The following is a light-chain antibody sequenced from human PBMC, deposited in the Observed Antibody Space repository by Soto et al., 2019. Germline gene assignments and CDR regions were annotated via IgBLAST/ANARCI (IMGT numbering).Light chain of an antibody. CDR1: QGINDY. CDR3: LQFNTYPLT. J-gene: IGKJ4*01. V-gene: IGKV1-9*01. CDR2: AAS. Sequence: DIQLTQTPSFLSASVGDRVTITCRASQGINDYLAWYQQKPGKAPKLLIYAASTLQSEVPSRFSGSASGTEFTLTISRLQPEDFATYYCLQFNTYPLTFGGGTKVEVK.